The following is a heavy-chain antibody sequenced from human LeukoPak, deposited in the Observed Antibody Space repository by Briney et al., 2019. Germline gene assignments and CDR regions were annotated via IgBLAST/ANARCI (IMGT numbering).Heavy chain of an antibody. CDR3: AKDKDTAIVFDY. CDR1: GFTFSSYG. V-gene: IGHV3-30*02. Sequence: GGSLRLSCAASGFTFSSYGMHWVRQAPGKGLEWVAFIRYDGSNKYYADSVKGRFTISRDNSKNTLYLQMNSLRAKDTAVYYCAKDKDTAIVFDYWGQGTLVTVSS. CDR2: IRYDGSNK. D-gene: IGHD5-18*01. J-gene: IGHJ4*02.